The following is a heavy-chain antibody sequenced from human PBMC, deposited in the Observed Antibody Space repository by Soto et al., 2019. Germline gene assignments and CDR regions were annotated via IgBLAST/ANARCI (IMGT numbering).Heavy chain of an antibody. CDR1: GFTFSSYG. Sequence: SLRLSCAASGFTFSSYGMHWVRQAPGKGLEWVAVISYDGSNKYYADSVKGRFTISRDNSKNTLYLQMNSLRAEDTAVYYCAKDLWFGERAFDIWGQGTMVTVSS. V-gene: IGHV3-30*18. J-gene: IGHJ3*02. CDR3: AKDLWFGERAFDI. D-gene: IGHD3-10*01. CDR2: ISYDGSNK.